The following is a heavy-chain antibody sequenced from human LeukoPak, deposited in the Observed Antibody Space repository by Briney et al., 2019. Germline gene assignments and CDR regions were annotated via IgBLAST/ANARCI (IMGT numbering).Heavy chain of an antibody. V-gene: IGHV3-33*01. J-gene: IGHJ4*02. Sequence: GGSLRLSCAASGFTFSSYGMHWVRQAPGKGLEWVAVIRYDGSNKYYADSVKGRFTISRDNSKNTLYLQMNSLRAEDTAVYYCARGGYSSSWLDAYYFDYWGQGTLVTVSS. CDR2: IRYDGSNK. CDR3: ARGGYSSSWLDAYYFDY. CDR1: GFTFSSYG. D-gene: IGHD6-13*01.